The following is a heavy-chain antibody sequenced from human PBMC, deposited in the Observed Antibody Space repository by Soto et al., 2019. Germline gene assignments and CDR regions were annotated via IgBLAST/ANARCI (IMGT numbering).Heavy chain of an antibody. CDR3: ARDEDRRSGVPNWFDP. CDR2: ISSSSSTI. CDR1: GFAFSSYS. D-gene: IGHD3-10*01. V-gene: IGHV3-48*01. Sequence: PGGSLRLSCAASGFAFSSYSMNWVRQAPGKGLEWVSYISSSSSTIYYADSVKGRFTISRDNAKNSLYLQMNSLRAEDTAVYYCARDEDRRSGVPNWFDPWGQGTLVTVSS. J-gene: IGHJ5*02.